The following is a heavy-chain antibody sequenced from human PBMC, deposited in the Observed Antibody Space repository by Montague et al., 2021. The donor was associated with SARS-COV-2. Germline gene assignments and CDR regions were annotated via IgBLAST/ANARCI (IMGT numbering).Heavy chain of an antibody. V-gene: IGHV4-34*01. D-gene: IGHD4-23*01. CDR3: ARWDPQTLTLIGLRGKSASDY. J-gene: IGHJ4*02. Sequence: SETLSLTCAVYGGSFSGYYWTWIRQSPGKGLEWIAEINHSGTTNYNFNPSLRSRVTIPVGTSKSQFSLKLTSVTAADTGVYYCARWDPQTLTLIGLRGKSASDYWGQGTLVTVSS. CDR1: GGSFSGYY. CDR2: INHSGTT.